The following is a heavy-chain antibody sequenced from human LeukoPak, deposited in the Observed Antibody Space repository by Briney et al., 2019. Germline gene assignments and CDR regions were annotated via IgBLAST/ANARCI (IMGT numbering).Heavy chain of an antibody. CDR3: AKDSDGGYDY. V-gene: IGHV3-23*01. J-gene: IGHJ4*02. CDR2: SGGDGGST. D-gene: IGHD5-12*01. Sequence: GGSLRLSCAASGFTFSSYDMSWVRQAPGKGLEWVSASGGDGGSTYADSVKGRFTISRDNSKNTLYLQMNSLRAEDTATYYCAKDSDGGYDYWGQGTLVTVSS. CDR1: GFTFSSYD.